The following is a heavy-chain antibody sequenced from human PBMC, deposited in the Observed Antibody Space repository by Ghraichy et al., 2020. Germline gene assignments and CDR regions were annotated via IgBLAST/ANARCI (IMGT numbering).Heavy chain of an antibody. Sequence: GGSLRLSCAASGFTFSSDWMRWARQAPGKGLEWVATIKQDGSEKYYVDSVKGRFTISRDNAKNSLYLQMNSLTAEDTAVYYCVRIYRGSSVYDWGQGTLGTVAS. CDR1: GFTFSSDW. D-gene: IGHD6-6*01. CDR3: VRIYRGSSVYD. CDR2: IKQDGSEK. J-gene: IGHJ4*02. V-gene: IGHV3-7*01.